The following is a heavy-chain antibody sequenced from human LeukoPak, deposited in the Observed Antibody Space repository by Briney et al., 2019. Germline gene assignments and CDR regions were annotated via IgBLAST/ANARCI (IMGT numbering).Heavy chain of an antibody. D-gene: IGHD6-13*01. CDR3: ARSSSSWRISDY. CDR1: GYTFTGYY. CDR2: INPNSGGT. J-gene: IGHJ4*02. V-gene: IGHV1-2*02. Sequence: GASVKVSCKASGYTFTGYYMHWVRQAPGQGLEWMGWINPNSGGTNYAKKFQGRVTMTRDTSISTAYMELSRLRSDDTAVYYCARSSSSWRISDYWGQGTLVTVSS.